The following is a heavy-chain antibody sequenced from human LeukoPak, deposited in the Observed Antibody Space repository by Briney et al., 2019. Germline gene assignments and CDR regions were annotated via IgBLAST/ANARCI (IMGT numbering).Heavy chain of an antibody. CDR2: IYSSGST. CDR3: ARGFNWFDP. Sequence: SETLSLTCSLSGGSISSFYWSWIRQPAGKGLEWIGRIYSSGSTNYNPSLKSRVTMSVDTSKNQFSLKMRSVTAADTAVYYCARGFNWFDPWGQGTLVTVSS. J-gene: IGHJ5*02. CDR1: GGSISSFY. V-gene: IGHV4-4*07.